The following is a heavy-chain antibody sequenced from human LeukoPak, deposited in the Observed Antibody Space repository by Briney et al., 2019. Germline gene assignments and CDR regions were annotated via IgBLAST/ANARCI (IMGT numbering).Heavy chain of an antibody. V-gene: IGHV4-59*01. CDR3: ARTPATTWTNHFDY. Sequence: SETLSLTCTVSGGSISTYHWNWIRQSPGKGLEWIGYMYYSGSTNYNPSLKSRVTISVDTSKNESSLKLSSVTAADTAVYYCARTPATTWTNHFDYWGQGTLVTVSS. J-gene: IGHJ4*02. CDR1: GGSISTYH. D-gene: IGHD4-17*01. CDR2: MYYSGST.